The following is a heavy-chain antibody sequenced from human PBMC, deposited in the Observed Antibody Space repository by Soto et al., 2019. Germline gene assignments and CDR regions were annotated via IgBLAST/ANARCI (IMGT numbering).Heavy chain of an antibody. D-gene: IGHD6-19*01. CDR2: IKGDGSEK. Sequence: EVQLVESGGGLVQPGGSRRLSCVASGFSFSSYWMKWVRQAPGKGLETGANIKGDGSEKTYVDSVKGRFTISRDNAKNSLYLEMDSLRAEDMAVYYCARNRGWDTLDYWGQGTLVTVSS. CDR1: GFSFSSYW. J-gene: IGHJ4*02. CDR3: ARNRGWDTLDY. V-gene: IGHV3-7*01.